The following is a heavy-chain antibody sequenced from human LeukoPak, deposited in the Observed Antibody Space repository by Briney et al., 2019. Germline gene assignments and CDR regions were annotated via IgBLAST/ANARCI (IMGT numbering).Heavy chain of an antibody. CDR2: IIPIFGTA. D-gene: IGHD3-3*01. CDR3: ARIQDYDFWSGYPYFDY. V-gene: IGHV1-69*13. CDR1: GGTLSSYA. J-gene: IGHJ4*02. Sequence: ASVKVSCKASGGTLSSYAISWVRQAPGQGLEWMGGIIPIFGTANYAQKFQGRVTITADESTSTAYMELSSLRSEDTAVYYCARIQDYDFWSGYPYFDYWGQGTLVTVSS.